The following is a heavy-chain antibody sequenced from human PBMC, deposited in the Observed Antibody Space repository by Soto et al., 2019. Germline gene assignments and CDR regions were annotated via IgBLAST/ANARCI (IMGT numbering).Heavy chain of an antibody. CDR1: GYTFTTYF. CDR2: INPSDGST. V-gene: IGHV1-46*01. CDR3: ARGGDRYCSGGNCYRVGFGY. Sequence: GASVKVSCKASGYTFTTYFLHWVRQAPGQGLEWMGIINPSDGSTNYAQNFQGRVTMTRDTSTSTVYMELSSLSSEDTAVYYCARGGDRYCSGGNCYRVGFGYWGQGTLVTVSS. D-gene: IGHD2-15*01. J-gene: IGHJ4*02.